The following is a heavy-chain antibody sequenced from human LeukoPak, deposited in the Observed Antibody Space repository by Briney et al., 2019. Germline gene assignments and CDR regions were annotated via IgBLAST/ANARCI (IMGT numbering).Heavy chain of an antibody. V-gene: IGHV3-30*04. J-gene: IGHJ4*02. CDR3: ARGRNTVTTGGDY. CDR1: GSTFSTDA. Sequence: GGSLRLSCAASGSTFSTDAMHWVRQAPGKGLEWVAVISDDGSKIYYADSVKGRFTISRDNAKNSLYLQMNSLRAEDTAVYYCARGRNTVTTGGDYWGQGTLVTVSS. D-gene: IGHD4-17*01. CDR2: ISDDGSKI.